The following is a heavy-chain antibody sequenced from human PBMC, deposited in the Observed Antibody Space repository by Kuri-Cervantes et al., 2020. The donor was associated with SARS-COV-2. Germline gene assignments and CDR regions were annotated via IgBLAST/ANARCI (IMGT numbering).Heavy chain of an antibody. CDR1: GGSFSGYY. CDR2: INHSGST. J-gene: IGHJ6*02. V-gene: IGHV4-34*01. Sequence: SETLSLTCAVYGGSFSGYYWSWIRQPPGKGLEWIGEINHSGSTNYNPSLKSRGTISVDTSKNQFSLKLSSVTAADTAVYYCARGLRYDSSGYYYHRYGMDVCGQGTTVTVSS. D-gene: IGHD3-22*01. CDR3: ARGLRYDSSGYYYHRYGMDV.